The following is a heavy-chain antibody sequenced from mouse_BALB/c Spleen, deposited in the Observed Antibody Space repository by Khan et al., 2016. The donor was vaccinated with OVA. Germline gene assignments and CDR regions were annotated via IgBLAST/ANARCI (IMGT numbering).Heavy chain of an antibody. CDR1: GYTFTDYY. CDR3: ARGLFDV. J-gene: IGHJ1*01. V-gene: IGHV1-26*01. Sequence: EVQLQQSGPELVKPGASVKMSCKASGYTFTDYYMKWMKQSHGKSLEWIGDINTNNGDTFYNQKFKGKATMTVDKSSSTAYMQLNSLTSEDSAVYYCARGLFDVWGAGTTVTVSS. CDR2: INTNNGDT.